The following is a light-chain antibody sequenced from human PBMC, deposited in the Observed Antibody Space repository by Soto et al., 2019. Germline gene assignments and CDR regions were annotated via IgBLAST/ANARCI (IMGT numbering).Light chain of an antibody. J-gene: IGLJ3*02. CDR3: QTWSTDIRV. CDR1: SGHNSYA. Sequence: QSVLTQPPSASASLGASVKLTCTLSSGHNSYANAWHQQQPEKGPRYLMKLNSDGSHSKGDGIPDRFSGSSSVAERYLTISSLQSEDEADYYCQTWSTDIRVFGGGTKLTVL. V-gene: IGLV4-69*01. CDR2: LNSDGSH.